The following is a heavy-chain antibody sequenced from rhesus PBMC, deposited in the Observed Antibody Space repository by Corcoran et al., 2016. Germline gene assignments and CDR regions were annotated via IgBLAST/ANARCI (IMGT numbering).Heavy chain of an antibody. V-gene: IGHV4-122*02. Sequence: QVQLQESGPGLVKPSETLSLTCAVSGYSISSGYYWSWIRQPPGNGLEWIGYITYKGSTGYNTSLKSRGTISRDTSKNQFSLKLSSVTAADTAVYYCARGPHYSGSYYFDYWGQGVLVTVSS. J-gene: IGHJ4*01. CDR1: GYSISSGYY. CDR3: ARGPHYSGSYYFDY. D-gene: IGHD3-16*01. CDR2: ITYKGST.